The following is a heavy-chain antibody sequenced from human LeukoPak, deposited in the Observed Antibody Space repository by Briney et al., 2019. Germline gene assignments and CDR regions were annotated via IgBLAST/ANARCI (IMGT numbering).Heavy chain of an antibody. CDR1: GFTFSNYV. Sequence: GGSLRLSCAASGFTFSNYVMSWVRQAPGKGLEWVSGISGSGGNTYYADSVKGRFTISRDNSKNTLYMQMNSLRAEDAAVYYCANEYSKGDIWGQGTMVTVSS. J-gene: IGHJ3*02. CDR2: ISGSGGNT. D-gene: IGHD4-11*01. V-gene: IGHV3-23*01. CDR3: ANEYSKGDI.